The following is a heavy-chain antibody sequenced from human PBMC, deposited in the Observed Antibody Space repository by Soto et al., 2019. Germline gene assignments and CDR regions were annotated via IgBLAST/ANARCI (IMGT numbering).Heavy chain of an antibody. J-gene: IGHJ6*03. V-gene: IGHV3-23*01. D-gene: IGHD6-6*01. CDR1: GFTFSSYA. Sequence: GGSLRLSCAASGFTFSSYAMSWVRQAPGKGLEWVSAISGSGGSTYYADSVKGRFTISRDNSKNTLYLQMNSLRAEDTAVYYFARKIAALYYYMDVWGKGTTVTGSS. CDR3: ARKIAALYYYMDV. CDR2: ISGSGGST.